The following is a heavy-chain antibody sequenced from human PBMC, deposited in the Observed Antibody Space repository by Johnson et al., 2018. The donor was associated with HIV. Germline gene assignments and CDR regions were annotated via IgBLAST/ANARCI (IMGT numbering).Heavy chain of an antibody. CDR1: GFTFSDYY. V-gene: IGHV3-11*04. CDR2: ISSSGSTR. D-gene: IGHD3-22*01. J-gene: IGHJ3*01. CDR3: ANGRSSGSPEAAFAL. Sequence: QVQLVESGGGLVKPGGSLRLSCAASGFTFSDYYMSWIRQAPGKGLEWISYISSSGSTRYYAESVKGRFTIYRDNAKNSLYLQMNSLRTEDTASYYCANGRSSGSPEAAFALWCQWTIVTVSS.